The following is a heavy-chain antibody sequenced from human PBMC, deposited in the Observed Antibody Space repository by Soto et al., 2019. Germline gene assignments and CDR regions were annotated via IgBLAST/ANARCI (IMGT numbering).Heavy chain of an antibody. V-gene: IGHV6-1*01. CDR1: GDSVSSNSAA. Sequence: QTLSLTCAISGDSVSSNSAAWNWIRQSPSRGLEWLGRTYYRSKWYNDYAVSVKSRITINPDTSKNQFSLQLNSVTPEDTAVYYCARWGRYCSGGSCYSRVYYFDYWGQGTLVTVSS. J-gene: IGHJ4*02. CDR3: ARWGRYCSGGSCYSRVYYFDY. CDR2: TYYRSKWYN. D-gene: IGHD2-15*01.